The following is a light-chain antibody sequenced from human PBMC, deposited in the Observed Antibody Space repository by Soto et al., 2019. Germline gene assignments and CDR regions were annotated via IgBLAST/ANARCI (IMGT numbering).Light chain of an antibody. CDR3: QQYGSSLWP. CDR1: QSVDSIY. J-gene: IGKJ1*01. CDR2: GAS. Sequence: EIVLTQSPGTLSLSPGERATLSCRASQSVDSIYLAWYQQKSGQAPRLLIYGASSRATGIPDRFSGSGSGTDFILTIYRLEPEDFAVYYCQQYGSSLWPFGQGTKVEIK. V-gene: IGKV3-20*01.